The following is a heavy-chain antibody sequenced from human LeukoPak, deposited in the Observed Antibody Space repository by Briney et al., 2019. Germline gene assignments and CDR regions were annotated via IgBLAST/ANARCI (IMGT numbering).Heavy chain of an antibody. CDR3: ARLGGGYYDGTLDY. V-gene: IGHV1-8*03. J-gene: IGHJ4*02. CDR2: MNPNSGNT. CDR1: GYTFTNYD. D-gene: IGHD3-22*01. Sequence: SVKVSFKASGYTFTNYDINWVRQATGQGLEGMGWMNPNSGNTGYAQKLQGRVTITSNTSISTAYLALSRLRADDTAVYYFARLGGGYYDGTLDYWGQGTLVTVSS.